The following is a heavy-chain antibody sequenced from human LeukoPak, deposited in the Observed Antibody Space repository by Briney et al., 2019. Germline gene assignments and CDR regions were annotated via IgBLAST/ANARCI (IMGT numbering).Heavy chain of an antibody. CDR1: GYTFTGYY. Sequence: ASVKVSCKASGYTFTGYYMHWVRQAPGQGLEWMGWINPNSGGTNYAQKFQGRVTMTRDTSISTAYMELSSLRSEDTAVYYCARVRSSGLLRFLEWGPIGGDYWGQGTLVTVPS. J-gene: IGHJ4*02. CDR3: ARVRSSGLLRFLEWGPIGGDY. CDR2: INPNSGGT. D-gene: IGHD3-3*01. V-gene: IGHV1-2*02.